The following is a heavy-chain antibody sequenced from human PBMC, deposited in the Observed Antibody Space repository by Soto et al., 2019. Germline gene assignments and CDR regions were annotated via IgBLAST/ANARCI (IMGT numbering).Heavy chain of an antibody. D-gene: IGHD2-15*01. CDR3: ASRDCVGGNCYSLAGSCYYYMDV. CDR2: INSDGSVS. J-gene: IGHJ6*03. CDR1: GFTFSNYW. V-gene: IGHV3-74*02. Sequence: EEQLVESGGGLVQPGGSLRISCAASGFTFSNYWMYWVRQAPGKGLEWVSRINSDGSVSRYADSVKGGLTIFRDNVKNTFYLQLDSLRAEDSAVDYSASRDCVGGNCYSLAGSCYYYMDVSWKGTTVTVFS.